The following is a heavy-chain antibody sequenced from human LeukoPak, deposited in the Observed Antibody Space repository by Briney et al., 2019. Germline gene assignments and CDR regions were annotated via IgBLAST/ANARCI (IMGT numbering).Heavy chain of an antibody. Sequence: SETLSLTCAVSGGSISSGGYSWSWIRQPPGKGLEWIWYIYYSGNTYYNPSLKSRVTISVDTSKNQFSLKLSSVTAADTAVYYCAREKDYYDSSGYYRPFDYWGQGTLVTVSS. V-gene: IGHV4-30-4*07. CDR1: GGSISSGGYS. CDR2: IYYSGNT. D-gene: IGHD3-22*01. CDR3: AREKDYYDSSGYYRPFDY. J-gene: IGHJ4*02.